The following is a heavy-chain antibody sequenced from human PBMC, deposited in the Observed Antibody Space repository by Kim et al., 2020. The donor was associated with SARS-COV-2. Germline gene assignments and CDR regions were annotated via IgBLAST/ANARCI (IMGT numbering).Heavy chain of an antibody. CDR3: ARDRGFGELTRTWFDP. J-gene: IGHJ5*02. Sequence: SLKSRVTISVDTSKNQFSLKLSSVTAADTAVYYCARDRGFGELTRTWFDPWGQGTLVTVSS. V-gene: IGHV4-39*07. D-gene: IGHD3-10*01.